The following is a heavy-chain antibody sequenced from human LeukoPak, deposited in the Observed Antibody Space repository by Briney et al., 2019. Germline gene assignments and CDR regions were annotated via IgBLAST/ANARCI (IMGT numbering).Heavy chain of an antibody. V-gene: IGHV4-4*07. CDR3: ASGHNSGWGYFDY. D-gene: IGHD6-19*01. J-gene: IGHJ4*02. CDR2: INTSGTT. CDR1: GGSISSYQ. Sequence: SETLSLTCTVSGGSISSYQWSWIRQHAGKGLECIGRINTSGTTNYNPSLKSRVTMSVDTSKNQFSLKLSSVTAADTAVYYCASGHNSGWGYFDYWGQGSLVTVSS.